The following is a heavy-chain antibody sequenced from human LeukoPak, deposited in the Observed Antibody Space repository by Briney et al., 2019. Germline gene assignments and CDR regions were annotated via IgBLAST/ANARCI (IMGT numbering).Heavy chain of an antibody. V-gene: IGHV4-39*01. CDR1: GGSISSSSYY. CDR3: ARHPKQWLKAIDY. Sequence: PSETLSLTCTVSGGSISSSSYYWGWIRQPPGKGLEWIGSIYYSGSTYYNPSLKSRVTISVDTSKNQFSLKLSPVTAADTAVYYCARHPKQWLKAIDYWGQGTLVTVSS. J-gene: IGHJ4*02. CDR2: IYYSGST. D-gene: IGHD6-19*01.